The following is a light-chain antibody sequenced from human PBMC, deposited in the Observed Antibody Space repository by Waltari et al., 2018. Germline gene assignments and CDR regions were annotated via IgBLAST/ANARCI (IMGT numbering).Light chain of an antibody. J-gene: IGLJ3*02. Sequence: QPVLTQPPSSSASPGESARLTCTLPSDINVRSQNMYRYLQKPGSPPRYLLYYYSDLDKRQGSGVPSRCSGSKDASANTGILLISGVQSEDEADYYCMIWPSNASVMFGGGTKLTVL. CDR1: SDINVRSQN. CDR2: YYSDLDK. V-gene: IGLV5-37*01. CDR3: MIWPSNASVM.